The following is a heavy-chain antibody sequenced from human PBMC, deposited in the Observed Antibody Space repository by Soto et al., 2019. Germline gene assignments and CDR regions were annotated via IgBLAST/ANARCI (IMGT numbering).Heavy chain of an antibody. CDR1: GFTFSSYG. J-gene: IGHJ4*02. Sequence: GGSLRLSCAASGFTFSSYGMHWVRQAPGKGLEWVAVISYDGSNKYYADSVKGRFTISRDNSKNTLYLQMNSLRAEDTAVYYCAKDAGITIFGVVNYYFDYWGQGTLVTVSS. CDR2: ISYDGSNK. V-gene: IGHV3-30*18. CDR3: AKDAGITIFGVVNYYFDY. D-gene: IGHD3-3*01.